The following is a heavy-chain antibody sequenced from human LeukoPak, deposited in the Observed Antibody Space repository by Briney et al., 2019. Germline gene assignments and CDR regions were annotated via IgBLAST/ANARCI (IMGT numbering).Heavy chain of an antibody. V-gene: IGHV3-74*01. J-gene: IGHJ6*02. CDR1: GFTLSRSW. Sequence: GGSLRLSCAASGFTLSRSWMHWVRQAPGKGLVWASQINKDESSTSYADSVKGRFTISRDNAKNTLYLQMNSLRAEDTAVYYCATDSHYAMDVWGQGTTVTVSS. CDR3: ATDSHYAMDV. CDR2: INKDESST.